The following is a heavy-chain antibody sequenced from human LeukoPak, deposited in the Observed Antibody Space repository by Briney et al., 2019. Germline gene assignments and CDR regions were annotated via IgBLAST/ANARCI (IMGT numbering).Heavy chain of an antibody. CDR3: AREDVVLVDAVRYYYYGMDV. CDR1: GYNFISYY. V-gene: IGHV1-46*01. CDR2: INPSDGST. Sequence: ASVKVSCKASGYNFISYYMHWVRRAPGQGLEWMGIINPSDGSTSYAQKFQDRVAMTRDTSTSTVYMELSRLKSEDTAVYYCAREDVVLVDAVRYYYYGMDVWGEGTTVTV. D-gene: IGHD2-8*01. J-gene: IGHJ6*02.